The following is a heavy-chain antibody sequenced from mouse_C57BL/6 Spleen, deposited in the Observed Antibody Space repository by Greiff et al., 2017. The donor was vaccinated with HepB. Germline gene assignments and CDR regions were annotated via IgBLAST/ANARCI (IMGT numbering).Heavy chain of an antibody. CDR2: IDPSDSYT. J-gene: IGHJ2*01. V-gene: IGHV1-50*01. CDR3: ARYGNYEDY. D-gene: IGHD2-1*01. Sequence: VQLQQSGAELVKPGASVKLSCKASGYTFTSYWMQWVKQRPGQGLEWIGEIDPSDSYTNYNQKFKGKATLTVDTSSSTAYMQLSSLTSEDSAVYYCARYGNYEDYWGQGTTLTVSS. CDR1: GYTFTSYW.